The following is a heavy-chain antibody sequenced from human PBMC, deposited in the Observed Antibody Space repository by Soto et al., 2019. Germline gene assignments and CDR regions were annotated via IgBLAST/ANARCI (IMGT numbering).Heavy chain of an antibody. CDR1: GGSISTPGYP. D-gene: IGHD3-10*01. CDR2: VYHNGNA. Sequence: SQTKPLPCTVSGGSISTPGYPRIWIRQPPGKAPEWIGYVYHNGNAYPKPSLKSRVTISLDGAKNQFSLKMTSVTAADTGLYYCAARPYYYYGLDVWCQGTTVTVSS. V-gene: IGHV4-30-2*01. J-gene: IGHJ6*02. CDR3: AARPYYYYGLDV.